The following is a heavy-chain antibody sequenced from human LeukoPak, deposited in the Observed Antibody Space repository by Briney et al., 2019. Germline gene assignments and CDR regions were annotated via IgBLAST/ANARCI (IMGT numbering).Heavy chain of an antibody. CDR2: INHSGST. Sequence: SETLSLTCTVSGGSISSSSYSWGWIRQPPGEGLEWIGEINHSGSTNYNPSLKSRVTISVDTSKNQFSLKLSSVTAADTAVYYCARGLDYGGNSELDYWGQGTLVTVSS. CDR3: ARGLDYGGNSELDY. D-gene: IGHD4-23*01. CDR1: GGSISSSSYS. J-gene: IGHJ4*02. V-gene: IGHV4-39*07.